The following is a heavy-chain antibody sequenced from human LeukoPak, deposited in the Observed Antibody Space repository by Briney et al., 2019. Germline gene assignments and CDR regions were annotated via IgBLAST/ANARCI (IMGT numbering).Heavy chain of an antibody. CDR2: IKQDGSEK. D-gene: IGHD3-10*01. CDR3: AREYYGSGSYYNDAFDI. Sequence: QAGGSLRLSCAASGFTFSSYGMHWVRQAPGKGLEWVANIKQDGSEKYYVDSVKGRFTISRDNAKNSLYLQMNSLRAEDTAVYYCAREYYGSGSYYNDAFDIWGQGTMVTVSS. J-gene: IGHJ3*02. V-gene: IGHV3-7*01. CDR1: GFTFSSYG.